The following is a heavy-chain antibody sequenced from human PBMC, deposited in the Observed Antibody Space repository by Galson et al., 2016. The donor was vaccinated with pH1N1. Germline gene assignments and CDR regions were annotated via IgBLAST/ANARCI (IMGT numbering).Heavy chain of an antibody. J-gene: IGHJ5*02. CDR2: VYPGDSDT. D-gene: IGHD2-15*01. CDR1: GYNFTTYW. Sequence: QSGAEVKKPGESLKISCKGSGYNFTTYWIGWVRQMPGKGLEWMGIVYPGDSDTKYSPSFQGRVTFSADKSISTAYLQWSSLKASDTAIYYCARLDRYCSGGTCLTFWFDPWGQGTLVTVSS. CDR3: ARLDRYCSGGTCLTFWFDP. V-gene: IGHV5-51*01.